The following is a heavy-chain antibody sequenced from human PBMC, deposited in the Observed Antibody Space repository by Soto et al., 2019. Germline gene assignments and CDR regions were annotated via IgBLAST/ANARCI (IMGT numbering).Heavy chain of an antibody. Sequence: LRLSCVVSGFTFNNYGINWVRQAPGKGPEWVSTVSNSDYTYYSDSVKGRFTISRDNAKNTVSLQMNTLTAEDTAVYYCAREDSLLIPAGSDFCGQGTLVPVSP. CDR3: AREDSLLIPAGSDF. V-gene: IGHV3-21*04. CDR1: GFTFNNYG. CDR2: VSNSDYT. J-gene: IGHJ4*02. D-gene: IGHD2-2*01.